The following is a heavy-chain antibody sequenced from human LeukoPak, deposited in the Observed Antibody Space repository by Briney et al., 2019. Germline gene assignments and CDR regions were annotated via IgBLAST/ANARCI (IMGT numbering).Heavy chain of an antibody. CDR1: GFSLSSYD. Sequence: PGGSLRLSCAASGFSLSSYDMNWVRQAPGQGLGWVSSISISSTFIYYTYSVKGRFTISRDNAKNSLYLQMNSLSAEDTAVYYCARADCSSSTCYLRSSWFDPWGQGTLVTVSS. V-gene: IGHV3-21*01. CDR3: ARADCSSSTCYLRSSWFDP. J-gene: IGHJ5*02. CDR2: ISISSTFI. D-gene: IGHD2/OR15-2a*01.